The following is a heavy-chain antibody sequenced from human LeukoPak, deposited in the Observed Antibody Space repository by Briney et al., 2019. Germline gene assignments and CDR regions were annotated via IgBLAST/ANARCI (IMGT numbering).Heavy chain of an antibody. J-gene: IGHJ4*02. CDR3: ARENIVTGGTFY. D-gene: IGHD6-13*01. CDR2: ITSSGTTI. Sequence: GGSLRLSCAASGFTFSSYAMTWVRQAPGKGLEWVSYITSSGTTIYYADSVKGRFTISRDNAKNSLYLQMNSLRAEDTAVYYCARENIVTGGTFYWGQGTLVTVSS. CDR1: GFTFSSYA. V-gene: IGHV3-48*04.